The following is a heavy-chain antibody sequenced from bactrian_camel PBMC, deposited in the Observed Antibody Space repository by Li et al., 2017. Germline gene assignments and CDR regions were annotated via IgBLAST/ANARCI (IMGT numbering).Heavy chain of an antibody. CDR3: AAGSRLQCTPVWAPSLAI. J-gene: IGHJ4*01. CDR2: IDTRGRI. CDR1: GFTLADSD. Sequence: HVQLVESGGGSVQAGGSLRLSCTASGFTLADSDMGWYRQAPGKEREGVAAIDTRGRITIANSVKGRFTIAKDNAKNTLYLQMDTLRPEDTAKYYCAAGSRLQCTPVWAPSLAIRGQGTQVTVS. D-gene: IGHD1*01. V-gene: IGHV3S55*01.